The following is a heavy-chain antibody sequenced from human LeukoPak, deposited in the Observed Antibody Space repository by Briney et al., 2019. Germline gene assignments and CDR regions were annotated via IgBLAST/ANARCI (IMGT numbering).Heavy chain of an antibody. J-gene: IGHJ4*02. Sequence: PSETPSLTCTVSGGPISSYYWSWIRQPPGKGLEWIGYIYTSGSTNYNPSLKSRVTISVDTSKNQFSLKLSSVTAADTAVYYCARLGYRSGWFLDYWGQGTLVTVSS. CDR1: GGPISSYY. D-gene: IGHD6-13*01. CDR3: ARLGYRSGWFLDY. V-gene: IGHV4-4*09. CDR2: IYTSGST.